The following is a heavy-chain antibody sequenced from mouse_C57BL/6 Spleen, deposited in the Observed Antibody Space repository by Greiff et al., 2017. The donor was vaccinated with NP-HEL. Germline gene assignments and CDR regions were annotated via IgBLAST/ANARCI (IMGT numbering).Heavy chain of an antibody. CDR2: IDPSDSYT. D-gene: IGHD2-1*01. J-gene: IGHJ2*01. CDR3: ARRGLYYGNLEDY. Sequence: QVQLQQPGAELVKPGASVKLSCKASGYTFTSYWMQWVKQRPGQGLEWIGEIDPSDSYTNYNQKFKGKATLTVDTSSSTAYMQLSSLTSEDSAVYYCARRGLYYGNLEDYWGQGTTLTVSS. CDR1: GYTFTSYW. V-gene: IGHV1-50*01.